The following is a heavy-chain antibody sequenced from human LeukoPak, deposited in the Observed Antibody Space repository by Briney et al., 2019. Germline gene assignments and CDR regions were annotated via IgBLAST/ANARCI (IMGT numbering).Heavy chain of an antibody. CDR1: GYTLTELS. J-gene: IGHJ5*02. D-gene: IGHD2-2*01. Sequence: ASVKVSCKVSGYTLTELSVHWVRQAPGKGLGWMGGFDPEDGETIYAQKFQGRVTMTEDTSTDTAYMELSSLRSEDTAVYYCARVPAAQPPDGWFDPWGQGTLVTVSS. CDR3: ARVPAAQPPDGWFDP. V-gene: IGHV1-24*01. CDR2: FDPEDGET.